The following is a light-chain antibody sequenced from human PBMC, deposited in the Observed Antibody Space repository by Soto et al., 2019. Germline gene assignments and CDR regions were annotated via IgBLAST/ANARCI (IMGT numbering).Light chain of an antibody. Sequence: DIQMTQSPSSLSASVGDRVTMTCPASQGISNYLAWYQQNPGKVPKLLIYAASTLQSGVASRFSGRGSGTDVTLTISSLQPEDVATYYCQKYNSAPATFGQGTNVEIK. CDR1: QGISNY. CDR2: AAS. J-gene: IGKJ1*01. V-gene: IGKV1-27*01. CDR3: QKYNSAPAT.